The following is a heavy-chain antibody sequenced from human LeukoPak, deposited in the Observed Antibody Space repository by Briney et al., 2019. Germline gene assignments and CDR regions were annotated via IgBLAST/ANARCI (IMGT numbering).Heavy chain of an antibody. CDR1: GFTFSSYA. CDR2: ISGSGGST. D-gene: IGHD3-10*01. Sequence: GGSLRLSCAASGFTFSSYAMSWVRQAPGEGLEWVSAISGSGGSTYYADSVKGRFTISRDNSKNTLYLQMNSLRAEDTAVYYCAKAPGSPVSSYYGMDVWGQGTTVTVSS. J-gene: IGHJ6*02. CDR3: AKAPGSPVSSYYGMDV. V-gene: IGHV3-23*01.